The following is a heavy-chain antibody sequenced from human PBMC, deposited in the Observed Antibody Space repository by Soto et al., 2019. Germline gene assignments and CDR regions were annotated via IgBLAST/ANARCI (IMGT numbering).Heavy chain of an antibody. CDR1: GFSFRSYW. V-gene: IGHV3-74*01. J-gene: IGHJ4*02. D-gene: IGHD3-9*01. Sequence: EVQLVESGGGLVQSGGSLGLSCAASGFSFRSYWMHWVRQAPGKGLVWVARISSDGSSTTYADSANGRFTISRDNAANTLYLQMSSLRAEDTAVYYCAREYYGVLTGYYNDYGGQGTLVTVSS. CDR2: ISSDGSST. CDR3: AREYYGVLTGYYNDY.